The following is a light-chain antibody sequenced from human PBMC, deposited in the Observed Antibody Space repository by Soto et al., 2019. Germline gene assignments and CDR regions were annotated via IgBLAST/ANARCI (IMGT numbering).Light chain of an antibody. V-gene: IGLV1-51*01. CDR3: GTWDNSLNWV. CDR2: DND. Sequence: QAVVTQPPSVSADPGQKVTISCSGSSSDIGDNYVSWYQHFPGTAPKVLIYDNDKRPSGIPDRFSGSKSGTFATLGIAGLQTGDEADYYCGTWDNSLNWVFGGGTKLTVL. J-gene: IGLJ3*02. CDR1: SSDIGDNY.